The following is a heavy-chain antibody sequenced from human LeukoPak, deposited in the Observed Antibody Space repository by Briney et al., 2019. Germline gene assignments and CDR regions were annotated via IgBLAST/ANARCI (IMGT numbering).Heavy chain of an antibody. CDR3: AELGITMIGGV. CDR1: GFTFSSFE. Sequence: QPGGSLRLSCAASGFTFSSFEMNWVRQAPGKGLEWVSSISSSSSYIYYADSVKGRFTISRDNAKNSLYLQTNSLRAEDTAVYYCAELGITMIGGVWGKGTTVTISS. D-gene: IGHD3-10*02. V-gene: IGHV3-48*03. CDR2: ISSSSSYI. J-gene: IGHJ6*04.